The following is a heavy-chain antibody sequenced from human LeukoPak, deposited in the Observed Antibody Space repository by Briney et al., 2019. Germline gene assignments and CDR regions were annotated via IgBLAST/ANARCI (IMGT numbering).Heavy chain of an antibody. D-gene: IGHD2-2*01. V-gene: IGHV3-48*04. CDR2: ISSRGEPI. CDR3: ARDGDVVEVPGGRTYYCYGLDV. CDR1: GFTFTTFS. Sequence: GPLRLSSAAAGFTFTTFSINGGRQAPGKGLEWGSKISSRGEPISYADSVQGRFTISRANAQTSPTLHMGTWRVEATAAFFCARDGDVVEVPGGRTYYCYGLDVWGQGTTVTVCS. J-gene: IGHJ6*02.